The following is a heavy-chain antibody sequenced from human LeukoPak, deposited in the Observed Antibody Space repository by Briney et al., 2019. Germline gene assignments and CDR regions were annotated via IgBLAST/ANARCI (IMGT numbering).Heavy chain of an antibody. CDR1: GASISSTTYY. Sequence: PSETLSLTCTVSGASISSTTYYWGWIRQPPGKGLEWIGEITHSGSTNYNPSLKSRVTMSVDTSKNQFSLKLSSVTAADTAVYYCARGLRFGAGFDYWGQGTLVTVSS. D-gene: IGHD3-10*01. CDR2: ITHSGST. V-gene: IGHV4-39*07. CDR3: ARGLRFGAGFDY. J-gene: IGHJ4*02.